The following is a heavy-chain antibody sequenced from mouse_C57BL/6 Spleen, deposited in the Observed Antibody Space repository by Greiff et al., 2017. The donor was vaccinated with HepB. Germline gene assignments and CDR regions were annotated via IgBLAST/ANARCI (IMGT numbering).Heavy chain of an antibody. CDR1: GFTFSSYG. J-gene: IGHJ3*01. D-gene: IGHD3-2*02. V-gene: IGHV5-6*02. Sequence: DVKLVESGGDLVKPGGSLKLSCAASGFTFSSYGMSWVRQTPDKRLEWVATISSGGSYTYYPDSVKGRFTISRDNAKNTLYLQMSSLKSEDTAMYYCARQTAQAPWFAYWGQGTLVTVSA. CDR2: ISSGGSYT. CDR3: ARQTAQAPWFAY.